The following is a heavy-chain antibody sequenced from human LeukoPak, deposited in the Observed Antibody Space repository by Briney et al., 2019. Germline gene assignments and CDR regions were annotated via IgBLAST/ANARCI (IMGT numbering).Heavy chain of an antibody. D-gene: IGHD3-10*01. CDR2: IYYSGST. V-gene: IGHV4-39*01. J-gene: IGHJ4*02. CDR1: GGSISSSSYY. Sequence: SETLSLTCTVSGGSISSSSYYWGWIRQPPGKGLEWIGSIYYSGSTYYNPSLKSRVIISVDTSKNQFSLKLSSVTAADTAVYYCARRRRALLVPGYFDYWGQGTLVTVSS. CDR3: ARRRRALLVPGYFDY.